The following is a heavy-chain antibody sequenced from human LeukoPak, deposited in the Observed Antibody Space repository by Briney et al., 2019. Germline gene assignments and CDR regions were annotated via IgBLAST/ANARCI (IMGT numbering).Heavy chain of an antibody. V-gene: IGHV1-2*02. D-gene: IGHD2-21*01. CDR3: ASSRIRSQGVIYSPFY. CDR1: GYTFTDYY. CDR2: IHPNSGGT. J-gene: IGHJ4*02. Sequence: ASVKVSCKASGYTFTDYYMFWVRQAPGQGLEWMGWIHPNSGGTNYAQNFHGRATMTSDTSISTAYMELSSLRSDDTAVYYCASSRIRSQGVIYSPFYWGQGTLVTVSS.